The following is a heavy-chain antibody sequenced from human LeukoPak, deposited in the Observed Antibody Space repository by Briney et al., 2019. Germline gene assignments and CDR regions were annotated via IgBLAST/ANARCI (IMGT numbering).Heavy chain of an antibody. D-gene: IGHD5-18*01. Sequence: ASVKVSCKVSGYTFTELSMHWVREAPGKGFEWVGGFDPEDGETIYAQKFQGRVTMTADTSTATAYMELSSLRSEDTAVYYRATDPRSSRLPHFDYWGQGTLVTVSS. CDR3: ATDPRSSRLPHFDY. CDR1: GYTFTELS. J-gene: IGHJ4*02. V-gene: IGHV1-24*01. CDR2: FDPEDGET.